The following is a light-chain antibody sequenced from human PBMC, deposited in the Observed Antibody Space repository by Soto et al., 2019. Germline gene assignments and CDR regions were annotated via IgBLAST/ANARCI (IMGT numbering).Light chain of an antibody. V-gene: IGKV3-11*01. CDR2: DAS. CDR1: QSVDSY. Sequence: EIVLTQSPATLSLSPGERATLSCRASQSVDSYLAWYQQKPGQAPRLLIYDASNRATDIPARFSGSGSGTFLSLTISSLEPEDFSTYSCQGRSKWRTFGQGTEVEMK. CDR3: QGRSKWRT. J-gene: IGKJ1*01.